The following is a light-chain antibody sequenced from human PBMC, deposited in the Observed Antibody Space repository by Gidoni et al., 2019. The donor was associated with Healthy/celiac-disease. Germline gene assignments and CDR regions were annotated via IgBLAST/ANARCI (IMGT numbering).Light chain of an antibody. CDR1: QSVSSN. Sequence: EIVMTQSPATLSVSPGERATFSCRASQSVSSNLAWYQQKPGQAPRLLIYGASTRATGIPARFSGSGSGTEFTLTISSLQSEDFAVYYCQQYSNWPPWTFGQGTKVEIK. CDR2: GAS. V-gene: IGKV3-15*01. CDR3: QQYSNWPPWT. J-gene: IGKJ1*01.